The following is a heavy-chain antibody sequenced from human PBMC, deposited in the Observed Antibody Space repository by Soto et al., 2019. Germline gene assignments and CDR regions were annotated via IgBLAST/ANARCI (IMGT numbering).Heavy chain of an antibody. V-gene: IGHV4-31*03. J-gene: IGHJ3*02. CDR1: GGSISSGGYY. CDR3: ARESSTTVVIGAFDI. CDR2: IYYSGST. Sequence: PSETLSLTCTVSGGSISSGGYYWSWIRQHPGKGLEWIGYIYYSGSTYYNPSLKSRVTISVDTSKNQFSLKLSSVTAADTAVYYCARESSTTVVIGAFDIWGQGTMVTV. D-gene: IGHD4-17*01.